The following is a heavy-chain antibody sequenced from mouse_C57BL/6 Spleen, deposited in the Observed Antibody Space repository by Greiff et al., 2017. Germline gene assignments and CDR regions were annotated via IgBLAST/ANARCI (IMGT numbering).Heavy chain of an antibody. CDR3: TRRGTSD. D-gene: IGHD3-3*01. CDR2: IDPETGGT. Sequence: QVQLKESGAELVRPGASVTLSCKASGYTFTDYEMHWVKQTPVHGLEWIGAIDPETGGTAYNQKFKGKAILTADKSSSTAYMELRSLTSEDSAVYYCTRRGTSDWGQGTTLTVSS. CDR1: GYTFTDYE. J-gene: IGHJ2*01. V-gene: IGHV1-15*01.